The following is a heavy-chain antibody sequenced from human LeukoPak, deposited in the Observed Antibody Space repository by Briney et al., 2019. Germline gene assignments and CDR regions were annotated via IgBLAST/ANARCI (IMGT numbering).Heavy chain of an antibody. J-gene: IGHJ3*02. CDR2: INPNSGGT. CDR1: GYTFTDYY. CDR3: ARDYYDSSGFGAFDI. Sequence: ASVKVSCKASGYTFTDYYMHWVRQAPGQGLEWMGWINPNSGGTNYAQKFQGRVTMTRDTSISTAYMELSRPRSDDTAVYYCARDYYDSSGFGAFDIWGQGTMVTVSS. V-gene: IGHV1-2*02. D-gene: IGHD3-22*01.